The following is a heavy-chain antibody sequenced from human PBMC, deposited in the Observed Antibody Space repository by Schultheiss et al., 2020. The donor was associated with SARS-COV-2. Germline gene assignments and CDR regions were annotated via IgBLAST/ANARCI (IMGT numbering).Heavy chain of an antibody. D-gene: IGHD3-10*01. Sequence: ASVKVSCKASGGTFSSYAISWVRQATGQGLEWMGWMNPNSGNTGYAQKFQGRVTITADKSTSTAYMELSSLRSEDTAVYYCARDRNGGEGLLWFGESYGMDVWGQGTTVTVSS. V-gene: IGHV1-8*03. CDR1: GGTFSSYA. J-gene: IGHJ6*02. CDR2: MNPNSGNT. CDR3: ARDRNGGEGLLWFGESYGMDV.